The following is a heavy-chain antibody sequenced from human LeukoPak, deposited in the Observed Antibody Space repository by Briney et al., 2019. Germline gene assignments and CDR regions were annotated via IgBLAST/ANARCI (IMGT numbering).Heavy chain of an antibody. Sequence: PSETLSLTCTVSGGSISSYYWSWIRQPPGKGLEWIGYIYYSGSTNYNPSLKSRVTISVDTSKNQSSLKLSSVTAADTAVYYCAREDPSGYYYYMDVWGKGTTVTVSS. CDR1: GGSISSYY. J-gene: IGHJ6*03. V-gene: IGHV4-59*01. CDR3: AREDPSGYYYYMDV. CDR2: IYYSGST. D-gene: IGHD3-10*01.